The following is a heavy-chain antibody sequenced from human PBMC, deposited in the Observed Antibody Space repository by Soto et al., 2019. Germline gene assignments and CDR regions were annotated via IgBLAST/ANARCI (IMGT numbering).Heavy chain of an antibody. D-gene: IGHD1-26*01. CDR1: GFTFNTAG. J-gene: IGHJ4*02. CDR2: ISYGGHKT. CDR3: ASQHFPRAHGDY. V-gene: IGHV3-30*03. Sequence: GGSLRLSCAASGFTFNTAGMHWVRQAPGKGLEWLALISYGGHKTHYAESVKGRFTVSRDNAKNTLYLQMNSLRAEDTAVYCGASQHFPRAHGDYRGRGSRGTASS.